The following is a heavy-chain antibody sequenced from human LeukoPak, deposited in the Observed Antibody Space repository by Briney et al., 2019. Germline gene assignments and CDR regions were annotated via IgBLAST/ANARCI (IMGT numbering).Heavy chain of an antibody. CDR2: IYHSGST. D-gene: IGHD3-10*01. V-gene: IGHV4-30-2*01. J-gene: IGHJ3*02. CDR1: GGSISNGGYS. CDR3: ARGGVGDDAFDI. Sequence: SETLSLTCAVSGGSISNGGYSWSWIRQPPGKGLEWIGYIYHSGSTYYNPSLKSRVTISVDRSKNQFSLKLSSVTAADTAVYYCARGGVGDDAFDIWGQGTMVTVSS.